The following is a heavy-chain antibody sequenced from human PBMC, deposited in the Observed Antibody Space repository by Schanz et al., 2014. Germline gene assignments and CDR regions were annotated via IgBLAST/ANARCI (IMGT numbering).Heavy chain of an antibody. J-gene: IGHJ4*02. D-gene: IGHD3-10*01. CDR3: ARGRGYIIGQ. CDR2: INSAGTT. V-gene: IGHV3-53*01. Sequence: EVQLAESGGGLIQPGGSLRLSCVVSGFSVSNTYIHWVRQPPGKGLEWVSVINSAGTTYYADSVKGRFTFSRDSSKNTVYLQMDSLRADDTSVYYCARGRGYIIGQWGQGILVTVSS. CDR1: GFSVSNTY.